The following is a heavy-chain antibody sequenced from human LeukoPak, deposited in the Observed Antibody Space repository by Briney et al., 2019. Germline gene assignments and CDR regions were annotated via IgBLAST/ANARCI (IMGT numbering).Heavy chain of an antibody. CDR3: ARDAYYYDSSGYDY. J-gene: IGHJ4*02. CDR2: ISGSGGST. Sequence: PGGSLRLSCAASGFTFSSYAMSWVRQAPGKGLEWVSAISGSGGSTYYADSVKGRFTISGDNSKNTLYLQMNSLRAEDTAVYYCARDAYYYDSSGYDYWGQGTLVTVSS. D-gene: IGHD3-22*01. CDR1: GFTFSSYA. V-gene: IGHV3-23*01.